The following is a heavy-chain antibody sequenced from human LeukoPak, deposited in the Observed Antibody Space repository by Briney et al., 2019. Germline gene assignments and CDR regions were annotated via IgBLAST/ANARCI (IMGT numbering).Heavy chain of an antibody. CDR3: ATGRSIRYFDY. Sequence: SETLSLTCTVSGVSIFSYYWNWIRQPPGQGLEWIGYIHYSGTTNYNPSLKSRVYISIDTSKSQFSLKLTSATAADTAIYYRATGRSIRYFDYWGQGTLLSVSS. CDR1: GVSIFSYY. J-gene: IGHJ4*02. CDR2: IHYSGTT. V-gene: IGHV4-59*08. D-gene: IGHD3-9*01.